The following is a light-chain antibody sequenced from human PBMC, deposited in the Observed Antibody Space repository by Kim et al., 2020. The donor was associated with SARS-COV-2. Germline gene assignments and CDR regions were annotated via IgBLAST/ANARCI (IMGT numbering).Light chain of an antibody. J-gene: IGLJ3*02. V-gene: IGLV1-47*01. CDR2: RND. CDR1: SSNIGKNY. CDR3: SAWDDTLRGPGL. Sequence: QPVLTQPPSASGTPGQTVIISCSGSSSNIGKNYVYWYQQVPGTAPKLLIYRNDQRPSGVPDRFSGSKSGTSASLAISGLRSEDEADYYCSAWDDTLRGPGLFGGGTQLTVL.